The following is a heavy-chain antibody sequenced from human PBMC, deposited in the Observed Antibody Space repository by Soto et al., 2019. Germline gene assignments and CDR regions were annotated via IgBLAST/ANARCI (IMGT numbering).Heavy chain of an antibody. CDR3: AGGYGGFGELFYYYSGMDV. CDR1: GASLSDNY. V-gene: IGHV4-34*01. D-gene: IGHD3-10*01. CDR2: INHSGNT. Sequence: PSETLSLTCAVYGASLSDNYCNWLRQPPGKGLEWIGEINHSGNTNYNPSLRSRVTISIDTSKNQLSLKLSSVTAADTAVYYCAGGYGGFGELFYYYSGMDVWGQGTRVTVSS. J-gene: IGHJ6*02.